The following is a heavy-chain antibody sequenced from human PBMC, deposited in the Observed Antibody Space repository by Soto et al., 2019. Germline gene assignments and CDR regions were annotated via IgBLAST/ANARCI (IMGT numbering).Heavy chain of an antibody. V-gene: IGHV3-23*01. Sequence: SGGSLRLSCAASGFTFSRDGMSWVRQAPGKGLEWVPLVTANGHSTYYADSVKGRFTISRDNTKNTLFLQMNSLRAEDTAVYYCAKERATTTAFDYWGQGALVTVSS. D-gene: IGHD4-17*01. CDR2: VTANGHST. CDR3: AKERATTTAFDY. J-gene: IGHJ4*02. CDR1: GFTFSRDG.